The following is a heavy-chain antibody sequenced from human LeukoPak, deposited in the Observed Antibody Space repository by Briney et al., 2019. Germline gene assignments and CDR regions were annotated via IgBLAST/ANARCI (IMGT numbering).Heavy chain of an antibody. V-gene: IGHV4-59*08. J-gene: IGHJ3*02. CDR2: IYYGGST. CDR1: GGSISSYY. Sequence: SETLSLTCTVSGGSISSYYWSWIRQPPGKGLEWIGYIYYGGSTNYNPSLKSRVTISVDTSKNQFSLKLSSVTAADTAVYYCARLSPDAFDIWGQGTMVTVSS. CDR3: ARLSPDAFDI.